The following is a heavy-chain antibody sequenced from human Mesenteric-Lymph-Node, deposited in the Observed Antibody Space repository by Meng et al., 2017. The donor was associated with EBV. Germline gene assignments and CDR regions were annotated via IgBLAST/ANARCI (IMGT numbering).Heavy chain of an antibody. V-gene: IGHV6-1*01. CDR1: GDSVSSSSAA. Sequence: QVQLQQSGPGRVKPPXXLXLTCVISGDSVSSSSAAWTWIRQSPSRGLEWLGRTYYRSKWYNDYAVFVKSRITINPDTSKNQFSLQLNSVTPEDTAVYYCARGATSVFDLWGRGTLVTVSS. CDR3: ARGATSVFDL. J-gene: IGHJ2*01. CDR2: TYYRSKWYN.